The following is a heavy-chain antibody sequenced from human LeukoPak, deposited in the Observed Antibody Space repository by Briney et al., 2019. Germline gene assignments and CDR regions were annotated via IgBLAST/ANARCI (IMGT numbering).Heavy chain of an antibody. CDR1: GYPFTSYG. CDR2: ISAYNGNT. J-gene: IGHJ6*03. V-gene: IGHV1-18*01. Sequence: ASVKVSCKASGYPFTSYGISWVRQAPGQGLEWMGWISAYNGNTNYAQKLQGRVTMTTDTSTSTAYMELRSLRSDDTGVYYCARTEDTAMASRYYYYYMDVWGKGTTVTVSS. D-gene: IGHD5-18*01. CDR3: ARTEDTAMASRYYYYYMDV.